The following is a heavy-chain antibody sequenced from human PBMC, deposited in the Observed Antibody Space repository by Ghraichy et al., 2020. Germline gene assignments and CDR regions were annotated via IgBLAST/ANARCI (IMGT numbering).Heavy chain of an antibody. J-gene: IGHJ6*02. CDR3: ARARIAAADTGYYYYGMDV. Sequence: GGSLRLSCAASGFTVSSNYMSWVRQAPGKGLEWVSVIYSGGSTYYADSVKGRFTISRDNSKNTLYLQMNSLRAEDTAVYYCARARIAAADTGYYYYGMDVWGQGTTVTVSS. V-gene: IGHV3-53*01. CDR2: IYSGGST. D-gene: IGHD6-13*01. CDR1: GFTVSSNY.